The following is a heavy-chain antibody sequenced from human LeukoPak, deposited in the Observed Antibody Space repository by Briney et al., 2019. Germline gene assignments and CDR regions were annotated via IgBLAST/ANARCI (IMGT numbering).Heavy chain of an antibody. CDR1: GYTFTGYY. J-gene: IGHJ1*01. CDR2: INPNSGGT. Sequence: ASVKVSCKASGYTFTGYYMHWLRQAPGQGLEWMGWINPNSGGTNYAQKFQGRVTMTRDTSISTAYMELSRLRSDDTAVYYCARDLVVVVAATPEAVQHWGQGTLVTVYS. V-gene: IGHV1-2*02. D-gene: IGHD2-15*01. CDR3: ARDLVVVVAATPEAVQH.